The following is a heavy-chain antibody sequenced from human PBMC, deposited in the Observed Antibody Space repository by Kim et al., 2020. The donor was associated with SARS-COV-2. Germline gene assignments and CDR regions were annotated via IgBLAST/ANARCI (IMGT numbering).Heavy chain of an antibody. D-gene: IGHD6-19*01. CDR3: ARDPNKGLAVVGYFHH. CDR2: IKPDGNEK. CDR1: GFTFSTDW. J-gene: IGHJ1*01. V-gene: IGHV3-7*03. Sequence: GGSLRLSCAASGFTFSTDWMSWVRQAPGKGLEWVANIKPDGNEKYYVDSVKGRFTISRDNAKNSLYLQMNSLRAEDTAVYYCARDPNKGLAVVGYFHHWGQGTLVTVSS.